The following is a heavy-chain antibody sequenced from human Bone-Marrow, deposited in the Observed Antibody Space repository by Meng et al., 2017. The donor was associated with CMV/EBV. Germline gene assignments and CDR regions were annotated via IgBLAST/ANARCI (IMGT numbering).Heavy chain of an antibody. CDR1: GFTFSNAW. Sequence: GESLKISCAASGFTFSNAWMSWVRQAPGKGLEWVGRIKSKTDGGTTDYAAPVKGRFTISRDDSKNTLYLQMNSLKTEDTAVYYCTTDLQISGTTGYYGMDVWGPGTTVTSP. J-gene: IGHJ6*02. CDR2: IKSKTDGGTT. CDR3: TTDLQISGTTGYYGMDV. D-gene: IGHD1-7*01. V-gene: IGHV3-15*01.